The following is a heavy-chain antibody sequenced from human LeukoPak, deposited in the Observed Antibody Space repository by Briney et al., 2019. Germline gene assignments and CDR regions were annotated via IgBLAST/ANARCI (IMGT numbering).Heavy chain of an antibody. D-gene: IGHD5-12*01. CDR3: ARGRTPNVDIVATHYYFDY. Sequence: VASVKVSCKASGYTFTSYAMNWVRQAPGQGLEWMGRIIPILGIANYAQKFQGRVTITADKSTSTAYMELSSLRSEDTAVYYCARGRTPNVDIVATHYYFDYWGQGTLVTVSS. J-gene: IGHJ4*02. CDR1: GYTFTSYA. CDR2: IIPILGIA. V-gene: IGHV1-69*04.